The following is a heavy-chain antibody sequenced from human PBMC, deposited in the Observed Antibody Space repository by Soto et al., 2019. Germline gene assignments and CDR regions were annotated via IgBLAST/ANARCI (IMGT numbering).Heavy chain of an antibody. CDR3: VRDQWYAFDI. Sequence: EVQLVESGGGLVQPGGSLRLSCAASGFTFGTYTMNWVRQAPGKGLEWVSYTTRSDVTYYADSVKARFSVSRDNAKDSLYLQMNNLRAEDTAVYYCVRDQWYAFDIWGQGTMVTVSS. CDR2: TTRSDVT. D-gene: IGHD2-15*01. V-gene: IGHV3-48*01. CDR1: GFTFGTYT. J-gene: IGHJ3*02.